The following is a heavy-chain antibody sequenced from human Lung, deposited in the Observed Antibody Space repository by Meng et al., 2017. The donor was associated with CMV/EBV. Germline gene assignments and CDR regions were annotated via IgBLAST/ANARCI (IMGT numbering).Heavy chain of an antibody. CDR2: IGTNTGTP. Sequence: QVQLVQAGCEVKKPGAPVMFSCKASGYTISTYTIKWVRQAHGRGLEWMGWIGTNTGTPTYTQVFTGRFVFALDTSVITAHLQISSLKAEDTAVYYCARGGNFDPWGQGTLVTVSS. V-gene: IGHV7-4-1*02. D-gene: IGHD2/OR15-2a*01. CDR1: GYTISTYT. J-gene: IGHJ5*02. CDR3: ARGGNFDP.